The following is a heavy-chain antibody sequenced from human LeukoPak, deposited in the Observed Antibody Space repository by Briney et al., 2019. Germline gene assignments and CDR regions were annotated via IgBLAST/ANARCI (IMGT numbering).Heavy chain of an antibody. Sequence: SETLSLTCAVSGYSISSVYYWGWIRQPPGKGLEWIGTIYHSGSTNYNPSLKSRVTISVDTSKNQFSLKLSSVTAADTAVYYCARVNYYDSSGYFGYFDYWGQGTLVTVSS. D-gene: IGHD3-22*01. CDR2: IYHSGST. V-gene: IGHV4-38-2*01. CDR3: ARVNYYDSSGYFGYFDY. J-gene: IGHJ4*02. CDR1: GYSISSVYY.